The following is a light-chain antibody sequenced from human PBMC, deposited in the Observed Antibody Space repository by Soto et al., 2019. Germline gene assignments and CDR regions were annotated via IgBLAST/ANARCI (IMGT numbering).Light chain of an antibody. J-gene: IGKJ1*01. CDR3: HQYNSYPRT. V-gene: IGKV1-5*01. CDR2: DAS. Sequence: DIQMTQSPSTLSASVGDRVTITCRASQSISSWLAWYQQKPGKAPKLLIYDASSLESGVPSRFSGSGSGTEFTLTISSLQPDDFATYYCHQYNSYPRTVGQGTKVDI. CDR1: QSISSW.